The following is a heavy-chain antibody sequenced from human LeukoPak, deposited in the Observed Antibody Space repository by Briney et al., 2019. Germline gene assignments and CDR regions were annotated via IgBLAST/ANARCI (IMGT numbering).Heavy chain of an antibody. V-gene: IGHV3-15*01. CDR1: GFTFSNAW. CDR3: TTPPRGGWRGFVDY. Sequence: GGSLRLSCAASGFTFSNAWMSWVRQAPGKGLEWVGRIKSKTDGGTTDYAAPVKGRFTISRDDSKNTLYLQMNSLKTEDTAVYYCTTPPRGGWRGFVDYWGQGTLVTVSS. D-gene: IGHD6-19*01. J-gene: IGHJ4*02. CDR2: IKSKTDGGTT.